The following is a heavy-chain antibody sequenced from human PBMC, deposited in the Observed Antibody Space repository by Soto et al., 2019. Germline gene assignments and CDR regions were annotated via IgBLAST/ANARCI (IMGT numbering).Heavy chain of an antibody. J-gene: IGHJ6*02. CDR2: VYYTGST. CDR3: ARDRAFSVHYGMDV. V-gene: IGHV4-59*01. CDR1: GGSISSYY. Sequence: QVQLQESGPGLVKPSETLSLTCTVSGGSISSYYWNWIRQPPGKGLEWIGYVYYTGSTKYNPSLESRVTISVDTSKSQFSLKLSSVTAADTAVYYCARDRAFSVHYGMDVWGQGTTVTVSS.